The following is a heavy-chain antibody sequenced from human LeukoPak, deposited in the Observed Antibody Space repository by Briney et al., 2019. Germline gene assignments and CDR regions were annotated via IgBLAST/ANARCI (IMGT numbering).Heavy chain of an antibody. CDR3: ATDRNSGKYYDY. D-gene: IGHD1-26*01. CDR1: GFTFSSYA. V-gene: IGHV3-30-3*01. Sequence: GGSLRLSCAASGFTFSSYAMHWVRQAPGKGLEWVAVISYDGSNKYYADSVKGRFIISRDNSKDTLYLQTNSLRAEDTAVYYCATDRNSGKYYDYWGQGTLVSVSS. CDR2: ISYDGSNK. J-gene: IGHJ4*02.